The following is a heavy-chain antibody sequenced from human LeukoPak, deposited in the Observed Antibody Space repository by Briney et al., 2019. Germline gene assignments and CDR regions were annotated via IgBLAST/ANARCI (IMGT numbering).Heavy chain of an antibody. J-gene: IGHJ4*02. Sequence: PGGSLRLSCAASGLTFDDYAMHWVRQAPGKGLEWVSLISGDGGSTYYADSVKGRFTISRDNSKNSLYLQMNSLRTEDTALYYCAKDIPDYYYDSSGYISLFDYWGQGTLVTVSS. V-gene: IGHV3-43*02. D-gene: IGHD3-22*01. CDR3: AKDIPDYYYDSSGYISLFDY. CDR2: ISGDGGST. CDR1: GLTFDDYA.